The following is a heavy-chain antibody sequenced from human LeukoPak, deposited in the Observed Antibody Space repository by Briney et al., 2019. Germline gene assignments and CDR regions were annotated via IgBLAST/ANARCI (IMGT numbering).Heavy chain of an antibody. Sequence: GRSLRLSCAASGFTFDDYAMHWVRQAPGKGLEWISGISWNSGSIGYADSVKGRFTISRDNAKNSLYLQMNSLRAEDTALYYCAKDMGSRYFDWLLGDAFDIWGQGTMVTVSS. D-gene: IGHD3-9*01. CDR3: AKDMGSRYFDWLLGDAFDI. J-gene: IGHJ3*02. CDR1: GFTFDDYA. V-gene: IGHV3-9*01. CDR2: ISWNSGSI.